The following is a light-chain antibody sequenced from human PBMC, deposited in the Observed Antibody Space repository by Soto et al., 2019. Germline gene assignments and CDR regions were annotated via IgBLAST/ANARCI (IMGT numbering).Light chain of an antibody. V-gene: IGKV3-20*01. CDR1: PGVSSSY. J-gene: IGKJ1*01. Sequence: ELVLPQSPGTLSLSPGERATLSCRASPGVSSSYLAWYQQKPSQAPRLLIYGASSRATGIPDRFSGSGSGADVTLTISRLAPEEFAVDYCQQYGSSTWTFGQGTKVFIK. CDR2: GAS. CDR3: QQYGSSTWT.